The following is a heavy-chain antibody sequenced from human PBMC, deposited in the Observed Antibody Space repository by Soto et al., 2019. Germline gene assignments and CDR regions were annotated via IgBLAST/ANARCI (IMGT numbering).Heavy chain of an antibody. V-gene: IGHV1-69*02. D-gene: IGHD2-15*01. CDR2: IIPMLGII. CDR1: GDTFSSNS. CDR3: ARGISEYCSGSTCYSYYFDH. J-gene: IGHJ4*02. Sequence: QGHLVQSGTEVKKPGSSVKVSCKASGDTFSSNSINWVRQAPGQGLEWMGRIIPMLGIINYAQKFQGRVTISADKSTNTVYMELSSLTSEDTAVYYCARGISEYCSGSTCYSYYFDHWGPGTLVTVSS.